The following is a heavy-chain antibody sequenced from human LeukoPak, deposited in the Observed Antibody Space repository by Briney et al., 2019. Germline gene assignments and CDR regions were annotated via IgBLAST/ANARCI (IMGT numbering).Heavy chain of an antibody. V-gene: IGHV4-59*01. D-gene: IGHD3-16*01. CDR1: GGSMSTYY. CDR3: ARGGNYMDV. J-gene: IGHJ6*03. Sequence: SETLSLTCTVSGGSMSTYYWSWIRQPPGKGREWIGYIYYSGSTNYNPSLKSRVTISVDTSKNQFSLKLTSVTAADTAVYYCARGGNYMDVWGKGTTVTVSS. CDR2: IYYSGST.